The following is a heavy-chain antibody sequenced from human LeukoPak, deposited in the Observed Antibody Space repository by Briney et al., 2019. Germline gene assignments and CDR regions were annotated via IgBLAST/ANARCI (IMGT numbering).Heavy chain of an antibody. D-gene: IGHD2-21*01. V-gene: IGHV4-34*01. CDR3: ARQHPYYYYYYMDV. CDR1: GGSFSGYY. Sequence: SETLSLTCAVYGGSFSGYYWSWIRQPPGKGLEWIGEINHSGSTNYNPSLKSRVTISVDTSKNQFSLKLSSATAADTAVYYCARQHPYYYYYYMDVWGKGTTVTVSS. CDR2: INHSGST. J-gene: IGHJ6*03.